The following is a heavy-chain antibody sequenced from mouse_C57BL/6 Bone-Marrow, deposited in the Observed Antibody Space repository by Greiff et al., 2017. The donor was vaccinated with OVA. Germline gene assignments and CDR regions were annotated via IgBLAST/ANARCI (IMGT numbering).Heavy chain of an antibody. CDR3: ARGIYDYDLAY. V-gene: IGHV1-81*01. CDR2: IYPRSGHT. D-gene: IGHD2-4*01. Sequence: QVQLQQSGAELARPGASVKLSCKASGYTFTSYGISWVKQRTGPGLEWIGEIYPRSGHTYYNEKFKGKATLTADKSSSTAFMELRSLTSEDSAVYFCARGIYDYDLAYWGQGTLVTVSA. CDR1: GYTFTSYG. J-gene: IGHJ3*01.